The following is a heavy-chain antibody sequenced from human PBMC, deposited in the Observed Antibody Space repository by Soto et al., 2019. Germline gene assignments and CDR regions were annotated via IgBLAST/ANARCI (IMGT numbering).Heavy chain of an antibody. J-gene: IGHJ4*02. V-gene: IGHV3-11*01. Sequence: GGSLRLSCAASGFTFSDYYMSWIRQAPGKGLEWVSYISSSGSTIYYADSVKGRFTISRDNAKNSLYLQMNSLRAEDTAVYYCARESAAGTKTPWYFDYWGQGTLVTVSS. CDR1: GFTFSDYY. CDR3: ARESAAGTKTPWYFDY. CDR2: ISSSGSTI. D-gene: IGHD6-13*01.